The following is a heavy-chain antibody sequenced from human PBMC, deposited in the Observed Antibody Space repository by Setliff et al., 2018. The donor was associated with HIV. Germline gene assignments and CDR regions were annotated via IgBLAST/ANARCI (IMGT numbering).Heavy chain of an antibody. Sequence: SVKVSCKASGGTFSSFAISWVRQAPGQGLEWMGGIIPIFGTANYAQKFQGRVTITTDESTTTAYMELRSLRSEDTAVYYCARDVGYCTATSCQTGFDYWGQGTLVTVSS. CDR3: ARDVGYCTATSCQTGFDY. D-gene: IGHD2-8*02. CDR2: IIPIFGTA. CDR1: GGTFSSFA. J-gene: IGHJ4*02. V-gene: IGHV1-69*05.